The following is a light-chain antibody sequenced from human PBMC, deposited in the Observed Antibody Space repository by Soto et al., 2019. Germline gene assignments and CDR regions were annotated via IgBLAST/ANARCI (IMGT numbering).Light chain of an antibody. J-gene: IGLJ2*01. Sequence: QSALTQPASVSGSPGQSMTISCTGTSSDIGGYNYVSWYQQHPGKAPKLMIYEVSNRPSGVSNRFSGSKSGNTASLTISGLQAEDEADYYCSSYTSSTPYVVFGGGTQLTVL. CDR1: SSDIGGYNY. CDR3: SSYTSSTPYVV. V-gene: IGLV2-14*01. CDR2: EVS.